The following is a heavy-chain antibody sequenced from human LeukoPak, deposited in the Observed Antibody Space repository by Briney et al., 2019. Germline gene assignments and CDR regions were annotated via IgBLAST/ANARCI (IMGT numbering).Heavy chain of an antibody. Sequence: GASVKVSCKASGYTFTSYDINWVRQSTGQGLEWMGWMNPNSGNTGYAQKFQGRVTMTRNTSISTAYMELSSLRSEDTAVYYCVVQLVGTEGDYWGQGTLVTVSS. CDR2: MNPNSGNT. J-gene: IGHJ4*02. V-gene: IGHV1-8*01. D-gene: IGHD6-13*01. CDR3: VVQLVGTEGDY. CDR1: GYTFTSYD.